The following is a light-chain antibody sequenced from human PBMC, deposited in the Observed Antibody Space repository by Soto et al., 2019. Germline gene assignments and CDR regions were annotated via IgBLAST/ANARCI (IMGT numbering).Light chain of an antibody. CDR3: QQYEGVPLIT. Sequence: DIQMTQSPSSLSASVGDRVTITCQASQDIRQNLNWYQQKPGKVPKLLIHDASNVETGVPSRFIGVGLGTNFTFTISSLQAEDFATYYCQQYEGVPLITFGPGTKVDMK. J-gene: IGKJ3*01. CDR2: DAS. V-gene: IGKV1-33*01. CDR1: QDIRQN.